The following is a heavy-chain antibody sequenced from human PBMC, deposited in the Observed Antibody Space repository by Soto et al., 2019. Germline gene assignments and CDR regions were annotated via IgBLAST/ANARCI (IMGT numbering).Heavy chain of an antibody. CDR1: GFSLSTTGVG. CDR2: IYWHDDK. CDR3: AQRGAATFGLYYFDW. V-gene: IGHV2-5*01. Sequence: SGPTLVNPPQTLTLTCTFSGFSLSTTGVGVSWIRQPPGKALEWLALIYWHDDKRYSPSLKSRITITKDTSKNQVVLTMTNMDPVETATYYCAQRGAATFGLYYFDWGGQGALVTDSS. D-gene: IGHD3-16*01. J-gene: IGHJ4*02.